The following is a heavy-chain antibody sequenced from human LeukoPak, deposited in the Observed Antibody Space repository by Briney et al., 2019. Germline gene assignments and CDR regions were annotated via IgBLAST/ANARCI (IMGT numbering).Heavy chain of an antibody. CDR3: VRGAGPGTRFD. CDR2: INYDARSR. CDR1: GFTFSLSW. D-gene: IGHD1-1*01. J-gene: IGHJ1*01. Sequence: GGSLRLSCAASGFTFSLSWMHWVRQAPGEGLEWVSSINYDARSRTYADSVKGRLTISRDNSENTLFLQMNSLRVEDSAIYSCVRGAGPGTRFDWGQGILVTVSS. V-gene: IGHV3-74*01.